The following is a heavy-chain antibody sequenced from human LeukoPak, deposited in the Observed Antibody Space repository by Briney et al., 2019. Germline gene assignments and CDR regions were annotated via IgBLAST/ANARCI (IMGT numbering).Heavy chain of an antibody. J-gene: IGHJ3*02. V-gene: IGHV3-30-3*01. CDR3: ARPPPAHYYDSSGYYYLYAFDI. Sequence: PGGSLRLSCAASGFTFSSYAMHWVRQAPGKGLEWVAVISYDGSNKYYADSVKGRFTISRDNSKNTLYLQMNSLRAEDTAVYYCARPPPAHYYDSSGYYYLYAFDIWGQGTMVTVSS. CDR1: GFTFSSYA. D-gene: IGHD3-22*01. CDR2: ISYDGSNK.